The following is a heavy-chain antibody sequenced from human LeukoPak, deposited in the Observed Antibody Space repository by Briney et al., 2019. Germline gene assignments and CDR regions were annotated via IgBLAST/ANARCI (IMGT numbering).Heavy chain of an antibody. Sequence: GGSLRLSCAASGFTFSHYAMHWVRQAPGKGLEWVSAISGSGGSTYYADSVKGRFTISTDNSKNTLYLQMNSLRVEDTAVYYCAKAPTGWLHNLLCDYWGHGAPGSVSP. CDR3: AKAPTGWLHNLLCDY. J-gene: IGHJ4*01. CDR1: GFTFSHYA. V-gene: IGHV3-23*01. D-gene: IGHD5-24*01. CDR2: ISGSGGST.